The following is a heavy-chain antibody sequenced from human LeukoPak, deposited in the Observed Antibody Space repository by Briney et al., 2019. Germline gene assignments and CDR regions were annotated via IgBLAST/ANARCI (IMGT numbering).Heavy chain of an antibody. D-gene: IGHD6-19*01. J-gene: IGHJ4*02. CDR1: GGSFSGYY. CDR3: ARGRGWFQKYFDY. Sequence: SETLSLTCAVYGGSFSGYYWSWIRQPPGKGLEWIGEINHSGSTNHNPSLKSRVTISVDTSKNQFSLKLSSVTAADTAVYYCARGRGWFQKYFDYWGQGTLVTVSS. V-gene: IGHV4-34*01. CDR2: INHSGST.